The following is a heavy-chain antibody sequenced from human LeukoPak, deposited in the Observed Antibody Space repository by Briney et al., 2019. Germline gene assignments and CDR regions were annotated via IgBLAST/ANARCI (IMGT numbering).Heavy chain of an antibody. CDR1: GCCFTSYW. CDR2: IYPGDSDT. CDR3: ARRADSSSWDGRDYYYYYMDV. D-gene: IGHD6-13*01. J-gene: IGHJ6*03. V-gene: IGHV5-51*01. Sequence: GGALKISFWGSGCCFTSYWIGWGRRMPGKGREWMGIIYPGDSDTRYSPYFQGQVTISADKSISTAYLQWSSLKASDTATYYCARRADSSSWDGRDYYYYYMDVWGKGTTVTVSS.